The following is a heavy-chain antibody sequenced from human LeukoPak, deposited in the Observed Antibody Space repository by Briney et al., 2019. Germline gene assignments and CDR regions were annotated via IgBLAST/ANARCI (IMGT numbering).Heavy chain of an antibody. CDR2: IYSGGNT. J-gene: IGHJ4*02. CDR1: GFTDSSNY. D-gene: IGHD2-15*01. CDR3: ARCSPFDY. V-gene: IGHV3-53*01. Sequence: PGGSLRLSCAASGFTDSSNYMSWVRQAPGKGLEWLSVIYSGGNTYYADSVKGRFTISRDNSKNTLYLQMNSLRAEDTAVYYCARCSPFDYWGQGTLVTVSS.